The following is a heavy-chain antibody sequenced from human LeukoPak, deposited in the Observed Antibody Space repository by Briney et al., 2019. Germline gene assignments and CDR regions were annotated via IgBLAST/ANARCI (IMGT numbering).Heavy chain of an antibody. CDR2: ISYDGSNK. J-gene: IGHJ4*02. CDR1: GFTFSSYG. V-gene: IGHV3-30*18. Sequence: PGGSLRLSCAASGFTFSSYGMHWVRQAPGKGLEWVAVISYDGSNKYYADSVKGRFTISRDNSKNTLYLQMNSLRAEDTAVYYCSNEIPCGGDCYSIDYWGQGTLVTVSS. D-gene: IGHD2-21*02. CDR3: SNEIPCGGDCYSIDY.